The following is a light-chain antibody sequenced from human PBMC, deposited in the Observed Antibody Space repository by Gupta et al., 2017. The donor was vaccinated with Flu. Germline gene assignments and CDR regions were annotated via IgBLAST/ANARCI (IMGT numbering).Light chain of an antibody. J-gene: IGKJ1*01. CDR2: WGS. V-gene: IGKV2-28*01. CDR3: MQGLQTHR. CDR1: QSLLHSNGYNY. Sequence: DIVMTQSPLSLPVTPGEPASISCRSSQSLLHSNGYNYLDWYLQKPGQSPQLLIYWGSKRAYGVPDRFSGSGSGTDFTLKSSRGEAEDVGVYYCMQGLQTHRFGHGTKVEIK.